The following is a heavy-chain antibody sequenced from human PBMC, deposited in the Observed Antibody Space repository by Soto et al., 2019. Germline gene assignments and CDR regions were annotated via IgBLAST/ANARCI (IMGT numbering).Heavy chain of an antibody. CDR3: ARGYCSGGGCYLAYYGMDV. Sequence: PSETLSLTCAVYGGSFSGYYWSWIRQPPGKGLEWIGYFSHNGHSSYNPSLRSRVTISLDTSKNQFSLKLTSVTAADTAVYYCARGYCSGGGCYLAYYGMDVRGQGTTVTVSS. CDR2: FSHNGHS. CDR1: GGSFSGYY. D-gene: IGHD2-15*01. V-gene: IGHV4-59*01. J-gene: IGHJ6*02.